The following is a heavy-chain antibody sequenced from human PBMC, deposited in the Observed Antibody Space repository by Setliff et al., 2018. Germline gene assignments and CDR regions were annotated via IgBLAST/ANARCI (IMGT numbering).Heavy chain of an antibody. CDR3: ARSDGGSSGLDY. J-gene: IGHJ4*02. Sequence: LRLSCAASGFTISYYAIHWARQAPGKGLEWVAVSRYAENYQYYADSVKGRFTISRDNSENTLYLQMNSLRPDDTAVYHCARSDGGSSGLDYWGQGTLVTVSS. CDR2: SRYAENYQ. D-gene: IGHD2-15*01. CDR1: GFTISYYA. V-gene: IGHV3-30-3*01.